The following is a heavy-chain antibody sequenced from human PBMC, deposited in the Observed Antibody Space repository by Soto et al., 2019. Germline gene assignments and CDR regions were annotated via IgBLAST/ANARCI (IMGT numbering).Heavy chain of an antibody. Sequence: PGGSLRLSCAASGFTFSNYEMNWVRQAPGKGLEWVSYISGSGSLTYYADSVKGRFTISRDSAKNLLYLQMSSLRAEDTAVYYCARESDYDHFDYWGQGTPVTVSS. J-gene: IGHJ4*02. CDR1: GFTFSNYE. V-gene: IGHV3-48*03. CDR3: ARESDYDHFDY. CDR2: ISGSGSLT. D-gene: IGHD4-17*01.